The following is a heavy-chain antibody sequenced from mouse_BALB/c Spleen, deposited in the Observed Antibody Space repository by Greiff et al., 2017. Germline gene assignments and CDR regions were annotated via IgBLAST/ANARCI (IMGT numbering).Heavy chain of an antibody. V-gene: IGHV5-6-4*01. D-gene: IGHD2-2*01. J-gene: IGHJ3*01. CDR3: TRGPIYYGYDGGFAY. CDR2: ISSGGSYT. Sequence: EVQVVESGGGLVKPGGSLKLSCAASGFTFSSYTMSWVRQTPEKRLEWVATISSGGSYTYYPDSVKGRFTISRDNAKNTLYLQMSSLKSEDTAMYYCTRGPIYYGYDGGFAYWGQGTLVTVSA. CDR1: GFTFSSYT.